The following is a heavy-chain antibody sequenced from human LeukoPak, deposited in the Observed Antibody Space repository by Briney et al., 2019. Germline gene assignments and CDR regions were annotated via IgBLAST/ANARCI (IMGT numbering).Heavy chain of an antibody. CDR2: IYSGGST. J-gene: IGHJ3*02. Sequence: GGSLRLSCAASGFTVSSNYMSWVRQAPGKGLEWVSVIYSGGSTYYADSVKGRFTISRDNSKNTLYLQMNSLRDEDTAVYYCARERDSSSWYAFDIWGQGTMVTVSS. V-gene: IGHV3-53*01. CDR3: ARERDSSSWYAFDI. D-gene: IGHD6-13*01. CDR1: GFTVSSNY.